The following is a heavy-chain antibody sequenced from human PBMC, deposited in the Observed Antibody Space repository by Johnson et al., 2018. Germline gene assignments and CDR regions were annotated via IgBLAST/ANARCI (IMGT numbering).Heavy chain of an antibody. V-gene: IGHV3-33*01. Sequence: QVQLVESGGGVVQPGRSVRLSCAASGFTFSSHGMHWVRQAPGKGLEWVAVIWSDGSKKYYADSVKGRFTVSRDDSKNTLYLQMDSLRAEDTGIYYWARCRGDCSGVSCWGSFLHWGQGTLVTVSS. D-gene: IGHD2-15*01. J-gene: IGHJ1*01. CDR2: IWSDGSKK. CDR3: ARCRGDCSGVSCWGSFLH. CDR1: GFTFSSHG.